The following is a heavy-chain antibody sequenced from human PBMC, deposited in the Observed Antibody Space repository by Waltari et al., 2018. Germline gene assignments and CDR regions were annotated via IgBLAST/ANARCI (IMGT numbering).Heavy chain of an antibody. Sequence: QVQLVESGGGVVQPGRSLRLSCAASGFTFSSYAMHWVRQAPGKGLEWVAVISYDGSNKYYADAVKRRFTISRDNSKNRLYPQIHSLRTEDTAGYYCARGAFLDGFLSYGLDAWDQGTTVTLFS. V-gene: IGHV3-30*01. J-gene: IGHJ6*02. D-gene: IGHD3-3*01. CDR2: ISYDGSNK. CDR3: ARGAFLDGFLSYGLDA. CDR1: GFTFSSYA.